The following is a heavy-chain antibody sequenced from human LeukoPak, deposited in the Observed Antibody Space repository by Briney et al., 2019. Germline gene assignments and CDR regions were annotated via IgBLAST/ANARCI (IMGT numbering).Heavy chain of an antibody. CDR2: IYTSGST. Sequence: PSETLSLTCTVSGGSISSYYWSWIRQPAGKGLEWIGRIYTSGSTNYNPSLKSRVTMSVDTSKNQFSLKLSSVTVADTAVYYCARDTYYYDSSGYLVYDYWGQGTLVTVSS. V-gene: IGHV4-4*07. CDR3: ARDTYYYDSSGYLVYDY. D-gene: IGHD3-22*01. J-gene: IGHJ4*02. CDR1: GGSISSYY.